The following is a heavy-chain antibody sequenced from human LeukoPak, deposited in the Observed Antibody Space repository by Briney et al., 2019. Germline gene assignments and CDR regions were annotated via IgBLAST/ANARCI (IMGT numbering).Heavy chain of an antibody. CDR3: AKGRYSSNWYYFDY. Sequence: GGSLRLSCAASGFTFSEYYMSWIRQAPGKGLEWVSYISRSNNFRNYADSVKGRFTISRDNAKNSLYLQMNSLRAEDTAVYYCAKGRYSSNWYYFDYWGQGTLVTVSS. V-gene: IGHV3-11*05. J-gene: IGHJ4*02. D-gene: IGHD6-13*01. CDR2: ISRSNNFR. CDR1: GFTFSEYY.